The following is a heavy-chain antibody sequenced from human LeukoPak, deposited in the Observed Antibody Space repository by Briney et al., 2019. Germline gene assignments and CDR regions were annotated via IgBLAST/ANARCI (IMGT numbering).Heavy chain of an antibody. CDR3: ARTAVEGATSRGVNWFDP. J-gene: IGHJ5*02. CDR1: GFTFSSYS. Sequence: GGSLRLSCAASGFTFSSYSMNWVRQAPGKELEWVSVIYSGVSTYYADSVKGRFTISRDNSKNTLYLQMNSLRAEDTAVYYCARTAVEGATSRGVNWFDPWGQGTLVTVSS. D-gene: IGHD1-26*01. CDR2: IYSGVST. V-gene: IGHV3-53*01.